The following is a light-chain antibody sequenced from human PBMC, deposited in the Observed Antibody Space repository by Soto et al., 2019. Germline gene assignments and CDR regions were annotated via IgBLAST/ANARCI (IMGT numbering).Light chain of an antibody. CDR1: QSLSSN. Sequence: EIVLTQSPGTLSLSPGEGAALSCRASQSLSSNSLAWYQHKPGQAPRLLIYGASSKATGVPDRFSGSGSGTEFTLTISSLQSEDFAVYYCQQYNNWPLTFGGGTKVDIK. CDR2: GAS. V-gene: IGKV3D-15*01. J-gene: IGKJ4*01. CDR3: QQYNNWPLT.